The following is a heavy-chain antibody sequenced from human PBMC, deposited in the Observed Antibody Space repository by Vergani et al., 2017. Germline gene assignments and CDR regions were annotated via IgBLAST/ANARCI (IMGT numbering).Heavy chain of an antibody. V-gene: IGHV4-61*02. J-gene: IGHJ6*03. D-gene: IGHD2-21*01. CDR1: GASVRRGTYY. Sequence: QVQLQESGPGLLKPSQTLSLTCTVPGASVRRGTYYWTWIRQPAGKKLEWIVRMYTSGHTIYNPSLERRVTMSLDTSKNQFSLQLSSVTAADTAVYYCARASHCINCYSEGPNGPGYYYMDVWGKGTTVTVSS. CDR2: MYTSGHT. CDR3: ARASHCINCYSEGPNGPGYYYMDV.